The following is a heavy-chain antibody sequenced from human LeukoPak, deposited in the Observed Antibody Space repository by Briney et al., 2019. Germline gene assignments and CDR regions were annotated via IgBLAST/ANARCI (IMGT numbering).Heavy chain of an antibody. Sequence: RRSLRLSCAASGFTFSSYCMHWVRQAPGKGLDWVAFISYDGSNKYYAGSVKGRFTLSRDNSKNTLYLQMNRLRGEDTAVYYCAKSVGSYYFDYWGQGTLVTVSS. CDR3: AKSVGSYYFDY. V-gene: IGHV3-30*18. CDR2: ISYDGSNK. J-gene: IGHJ4*02. CDR1: GFTFSSYC.